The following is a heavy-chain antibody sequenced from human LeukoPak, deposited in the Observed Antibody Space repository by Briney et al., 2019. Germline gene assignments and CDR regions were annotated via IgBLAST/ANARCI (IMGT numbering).Heavy chain of an antibody. Sequence: GGSLRLSCAAPGFTFSSYAMHRVRPALGKGRGRVAVISYDGSNKYYADSVKGRFTITRYKSKNTLYLQMNSLRAEDTAVYYCARHARWGVVIAAAGPYFDYWGQGTLVTVSS. D-gene: IGHD6-13*01. CDR1: GFTFSSYA. V-gene: IGHV3-30-3*01. CDR2: ISYDGSNK. CDR3: ARHARWGVVIAAAGPYFDY. J-gene: IGHJ4*02.